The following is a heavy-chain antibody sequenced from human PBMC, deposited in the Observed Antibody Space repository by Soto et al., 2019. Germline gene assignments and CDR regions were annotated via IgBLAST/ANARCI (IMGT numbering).Heavy chain of an antibody. V-gene: IGHV3-23*01. CDR3: APRAGSGFDY. Sequence: LGGSLGLSCAASGVTFSSYAMSWVRQAPGKGLEWVSAISGSGGSTYYADSVKGRFTISRDNSKNTLYLQMNSLRAEDTAVYYCAPRAGSGFDYWGQGTLVTVSS. J-gene: IGHJ4*02. CDR2: ISGSGGST. CDR1: GVTFSSYA.